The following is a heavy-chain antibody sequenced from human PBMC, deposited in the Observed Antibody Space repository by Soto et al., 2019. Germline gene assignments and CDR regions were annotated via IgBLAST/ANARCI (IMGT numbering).Heavy chain of an antibody. CDR1: GYTFTNYG. V-gene: IGHV1-18*01. Sequence: QVQLVQSGGEVKKPGASVKVSGKASGYTFTNYGISWVRQAPGQGLEWMGWINVYNGNTKYAQKVQRRVTMTTDTSTSTAYMELRSLRSDATAVYYCARGVGSGSYYNQYNWFDPWGQGTLVTVSS. D-gene: IGHD3-10*01. J-gene: IGHJ5*02. CDR3: ARGVGSGSYYNQYNWFDP. CDR2: INVYNGNT.